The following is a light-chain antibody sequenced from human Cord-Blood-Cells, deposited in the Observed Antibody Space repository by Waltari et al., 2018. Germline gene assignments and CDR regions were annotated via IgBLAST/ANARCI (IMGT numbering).Light chain of an antibody. CDR2: AAS. Sequence: DIQMTQSPSSLSASVGDRVTIPCRASPGISNYLASYQQKPGKVPKLLFYAASPLQSGVPSRFSGSGSGTDFTLTISSLQPEDVATYYCQKYNSAPLTFGGGTKVEIK. J-gene: IGKJ4*01. CDR3: QKYNSAPLT. V-gene: IGKV1-27*01. CDR1: PGISNY.